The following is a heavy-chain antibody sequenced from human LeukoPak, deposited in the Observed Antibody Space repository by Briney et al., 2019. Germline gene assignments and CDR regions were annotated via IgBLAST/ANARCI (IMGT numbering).Heavy chain of an antibody. CDR3: ARVPVVVEDFDY. V-gene: IGHV3-74*01. D-gene: IGHD3-22*01. J-gene: IGHJ4*02. CDR1: GFTFSSYW. CDR2: INSDGSSI. Sequence: QPGGSLRLSCAASGFTFSSYWMHWVRQAPGKGLVWVSDINSDGSSIRYADSVKGRLTISRDNAKNTLYLQMNSLRAEDTAVYYCARVPVVVEDFDYWGQGTLVTVSS.